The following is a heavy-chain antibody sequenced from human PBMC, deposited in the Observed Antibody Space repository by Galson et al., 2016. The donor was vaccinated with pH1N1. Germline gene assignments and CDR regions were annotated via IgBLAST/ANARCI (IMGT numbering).Heavy chain of an antibody. Sequence: SLRLSCAASGFTFSSYAMHWVRQAPGKGLEWAANINQDGSVKYYVDSVKGRFTISRDSAKNSLYLQMDSLRAEDTAIYYCARAIAQGDSYWGQGTLVTVSS. J-gene: IGHJ4*02. D-gene: IGHD2-21*01. CDR2: INQDGSVK. CDR1: GFTFSSYA. V-gene: IGHV3-7*01. CDR3: ARAIAQGDSY.